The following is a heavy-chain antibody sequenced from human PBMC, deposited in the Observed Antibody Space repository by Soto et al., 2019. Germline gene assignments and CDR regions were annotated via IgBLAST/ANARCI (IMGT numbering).Heavy chain of an antibody. V-gene: IGHV4-31*03. CDR2: IYSTVST. J-gene: IGHJ4*02. D-gene: IGHD1-26*01. CDR1: GGSIYTGGFY. Sequence: QVQLQESGPGLVKPSQTLSLTCTVSGGSIYTGGFYWSWIRQLPGKGLEWLGYIYSTVSTQYTPSLKSRLTISTDTSDNQFSLRLTSVTAADTAVYYCATSLVTSRTRVDYWGQGTLVTVSS. CDR3: ATSLVTSRTRVDY.